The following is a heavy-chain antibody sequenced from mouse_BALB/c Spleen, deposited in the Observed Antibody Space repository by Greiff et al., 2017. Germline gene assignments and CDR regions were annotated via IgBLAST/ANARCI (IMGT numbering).Heavy chain of an antibody. CDR3: ARWRGYLDY. J-gene: IGHJ2*01. V-gene: IGHV14-1*02. Sequence: VQLQQSGAELVRPGALVKLSCKASGFNIKDYYMHWVKQRPEQGLEWIGWIDPENGNTIYDPKFQGKASITADTSSNTAYLQLSSLTSEDTAVYYCARWRGYLDYWGQGTTLTVSS. CDR2: IDPENGNT. CDR1: GFNIKDYY.